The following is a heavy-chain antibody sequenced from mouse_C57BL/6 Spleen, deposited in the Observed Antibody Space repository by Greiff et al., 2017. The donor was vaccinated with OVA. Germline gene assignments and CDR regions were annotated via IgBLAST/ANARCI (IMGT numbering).Heavy chain of an antibody. CDR2: IDPSGSET. Sequence: QVQLQQSGAELVRPGSSVKLSCKASGYTFTSYWMHWVKQRPIQGLEWIGNIDPSGSETHYNQKFKDKATLTVDKSSSTAYMQLSSLTSEDSAVYYCARGLREAWFAYWGQGTLVTVSA. J-gene: IGHJ3*01. CDR1: GYTFTSYW. D-gene: IGHD1-1*01. V-gene: IGHV1-52*01. CDR3: ARGLREAWFAY.